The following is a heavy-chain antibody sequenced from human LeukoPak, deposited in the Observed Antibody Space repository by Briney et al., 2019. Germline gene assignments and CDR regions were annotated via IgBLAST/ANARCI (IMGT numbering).Heavy chain of an antibody. CDR1: GGSVTSGSYY. CDR3: AREIGAAWVDY. D-gene: IGHD6-13*01. Sequence: SETLSLTCTVSGGSVTSGSYYWSRIRQPPGKGLEWIGNIFYSGSTNSNPSLKSRVTISVDTSENQFSLKLSSVTAADTAVYYCAREIGAAWVDYWGQGTLVTVSS. J-gene: IGHJ4*02. V-gene: IGHV4-61*01. CDR2: IFYSGST.